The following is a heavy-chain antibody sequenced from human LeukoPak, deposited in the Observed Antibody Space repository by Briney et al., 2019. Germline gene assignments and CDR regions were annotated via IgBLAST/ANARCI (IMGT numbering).Heavy chain of an antibody. J-gene: IGHJ4*02. D-gene: IGHD2-2*01. CDR3: AKDQPYLGVVVPAAISYFDY. CDR2: ISGSSYYI. Sequence: PGGSLRLSCAASGFTFSNFWMSWVRQAPGKGLEWVSSISGSSYYIYYADSVKGRFTISRDNSKNTLYLQMNSLRAEDTAVYYCAKDQPYLGVVVPAAISYFDYWGQGTLVTVSS. V-gene: IGHV3-23*01. CDR1: GFTFSNFW.